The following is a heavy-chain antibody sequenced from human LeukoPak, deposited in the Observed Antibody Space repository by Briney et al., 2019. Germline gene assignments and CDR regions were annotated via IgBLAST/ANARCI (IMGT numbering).Heavy chain of an antibody. Sequence: GGSLRLSCAVSGFTFSRYAMHWVRQAPGKGLEWVALIWYDGSRKYYADSVKGRFTISRDDSKNTVFLQMNSLRAEDTAVFSCARDGGSGYSMDVWGQGTTVTVSS. D-gene: IGHD2-15*01. CDR3: ARDGGSGYSMDV. J-gene: IGHJ6*02. CDR1: GFTFSRYA. V-gene: IGHV3-33*08. CDR2: IWYDGSRK.